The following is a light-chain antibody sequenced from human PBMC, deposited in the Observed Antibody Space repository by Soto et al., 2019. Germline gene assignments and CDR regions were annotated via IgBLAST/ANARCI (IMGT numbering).Light chain of an antibody. V-gene: IGLV2-14*01. Sequence: QSALTQPASVSGSPGQSITISCTGSSSDIDAYNYVSWYQQHPGKAPKLMIYDVSNRPSGISNRFSGSKSGNTASLTISGLQAEDEADYYCGSYTTSSNYVFGTGTKVTVL. CDR2: DVS. CDR1: SSDIDAYNY. CDR3: GSYTTSSNYV. J-gene: IGLJ1*01.